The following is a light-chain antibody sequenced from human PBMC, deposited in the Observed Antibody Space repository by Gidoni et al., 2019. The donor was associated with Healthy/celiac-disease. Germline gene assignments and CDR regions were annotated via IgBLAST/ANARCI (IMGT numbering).Light chain of an antibody. Sequence: EIVMTQSPATLSVSPGERATLSCRASQSVSSNLAGYQQNPGQAPRLLIYGASTRATGIPARFIGSGSGTEFTLTISSLQSEDFAVYYCQQYNNWPPVYTFGQGTKLEIK. J-gene: IGKJ2*01. CDR3: QQYNNWPPVYT. CDR2: GAS. V-gene: IGKV3-15*01. CDR1: QSVSSN.